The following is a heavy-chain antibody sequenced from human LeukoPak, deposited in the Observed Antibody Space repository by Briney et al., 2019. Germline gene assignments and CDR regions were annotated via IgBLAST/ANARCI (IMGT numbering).Heavy chain of an antibody. V-gene: IGHV3-21*01. D-gene: IGHD2-15*01. CDR2: ISSSSSYI. Sequence: PGGSLRLSCAASGLTFSSYSMNWVRQAPGKGLEWVSSISSSSSYIYYADSLRGRFTISRDNAKNSLYLQMNSLRAEDTAVYYCARSQDIVVVVAAPSYYYMDVWGKGTTVTVSS. CDR3: ARSQDIVVVVAAPSYYYMDV. J-gene: IGHJ6*03. CDR1: GLTFSSYS.